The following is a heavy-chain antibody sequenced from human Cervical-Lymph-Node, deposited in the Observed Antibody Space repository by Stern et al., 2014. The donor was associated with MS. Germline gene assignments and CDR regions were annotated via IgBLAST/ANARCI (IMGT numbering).Heavy chain of an antibody. V-gene: IGHV3-30*18. CDR3: AKAGGGYYGMDV. J-gene: IGHJ6*02. CDR1: GFTFSSYG. Sequence: VQLVESGGGVVQPGRSLRLSCAASGFTFSSYGMHWVRQAPGRGLEWVAVISYDGSNKYYADSVKGRFTISRDNSKNTLYLQMNSLRAEDTAVYYCAKAGGGYYGMDVWGQGTTVTVSS. CDR2: ISYDGSNK. D-gene: IGHD2-8*02.